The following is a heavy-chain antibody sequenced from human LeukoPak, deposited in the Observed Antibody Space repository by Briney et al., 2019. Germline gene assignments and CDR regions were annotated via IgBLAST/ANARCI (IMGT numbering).Heavy chain of an antibody. CDR2: ISGDGRNI. CDR1: GFTFSSYS. J-gene: IGHJ6*02. D-gene: IGHD3-9*01. Sequence: GGSLRLSCAASGFTFSSYSMNWVRQAPRKGLVWVSRISGDGRNINYADSVRGRFTISRDNAKNTLYLQMNTLRVEDTAVYYCTRDLMDYDVSTGLHHYYMDVWGQGTTVTVSS. V-gene: IGHV3-74*01. CDR3: TRDLMDYDVSTGLHHYYMDV.